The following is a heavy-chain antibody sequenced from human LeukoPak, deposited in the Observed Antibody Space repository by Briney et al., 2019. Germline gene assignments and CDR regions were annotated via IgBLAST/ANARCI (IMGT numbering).Heavy chain of an antibody. CDR1: GFTFSSYS. J-gene: IGHJ6*02. CDR2: ISSSGTFI. CDR3: NGLGLRTFDHFYHGMDA. Sequence: GGSLRLSCAASGFTFSSYSVNWVRQAPGKGLEWVSSISSSGTFIYYVDSLKGRFTISRDNAKNSLYLQMNSLRGEDTAVYYCNGLGLRTFDHFYHGMDAWGQGTTVTVAS. D-gene: IGHD1-7*01. V-gene: IGHV3-21*01.